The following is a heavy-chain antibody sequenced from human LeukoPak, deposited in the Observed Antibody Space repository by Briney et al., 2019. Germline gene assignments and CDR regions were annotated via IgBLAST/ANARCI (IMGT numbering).Heavy chain of an antibody. CDR2: INHSGST. CDR1: GGSFSGYY. CDR3: ARGPDSSGWYV. Sequence: SETLSLTCAVYGGSFSGYYWSWIRQPPGKGLEWIGEINHSGSTNYNPSLKSRVTISVDTSKNQFSLKLSSVTAADTAVYYCARGPDSSGWYVWGQGTMVTVSS. J-gene: IGHJ3*01. V-gene: IGHV4-34*01. D-gene: IGHD6-19*01.